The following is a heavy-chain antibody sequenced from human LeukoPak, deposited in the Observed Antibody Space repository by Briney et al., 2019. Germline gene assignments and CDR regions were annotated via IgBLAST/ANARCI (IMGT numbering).Heavy chain of an antibody. Sequence: GGSLRLSCAASGFIVSSDYMRWVRQAPGRGLEWVSVIYSGGRTYYADSVKGRFTISRDNSRNTLYLQMNSLRAEDTAVYYCARGKEYYYDSSGYYYFDYWGQGTLVIVSS. V-gene: IGHV3-53*01. CDR3: ARGKEYYYDSSGYYYFDY. CDR1: GFIVSSDY. D-gene: IGHD3-22*01. J-gene: IGHJ4*02. CDR2: IYSGGRT.